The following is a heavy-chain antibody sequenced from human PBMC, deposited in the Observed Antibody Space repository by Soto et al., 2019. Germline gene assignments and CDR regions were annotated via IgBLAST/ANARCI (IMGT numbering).Heavy chain of an antibody. J-gene: IGHJ4*02. V-gene: IGHV4-30-2*01. D-gene: IGHD4-17*01. Sequence: TLSLTCAVSGGSISSGGYSWSWIRQPPGKGLEWIGYIYHSGSTYYNPSLKSRVTISVDRSKNQFSLKLSSVTAADTAVYYCARTMTTVTTIVYWGQGTLVTVSS. CDR2: IYHSGST. CDR1: GGSISSGGYS. CDR3: ARTMTTVTTIVY.